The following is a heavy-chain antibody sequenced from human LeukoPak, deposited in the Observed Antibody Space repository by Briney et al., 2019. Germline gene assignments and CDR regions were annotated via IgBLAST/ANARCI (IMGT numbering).Heavy chain of an antibody. CDR3: AKDGGLWVSAHWGDS. CDR2: ITTSDGTT. V-gene: IGHV3-23*01. J-gene: IGHJ4*02. D-gene: IGHD7-27*01. CDR1: GFTFSSYT. Sequence: GGSLRLSCAASGFTFSSYTRSWVSQAQGKGLEWVSTITTSDGTTYYADSVKGRFTVSRDNSKNTLYLQMNSLRAEDTAVYYCAKDGGLWVSAHWGDSWGRGTLVTVSS.